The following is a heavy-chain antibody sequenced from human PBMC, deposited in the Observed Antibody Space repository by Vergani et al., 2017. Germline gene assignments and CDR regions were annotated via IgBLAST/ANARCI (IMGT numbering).Heavy chain of an antibody. CDR2: ISWNSGSI. CDR3: AKSIDFWSGTNMDV. V-gene: IGHV3-9*01. D-gene: IGHD3-3*01. Sequence: EVQLVESGGGLVQPGRSQRLSCAASGFTFDDYAMHWVRQAPGKGLEWVSGISWNSGSIGYADSVKGRFTISRDNAKNSLYLQMNSLRAEDTAVYYCAKSIDFWSGTNMDVWGKGTTVTVSS. J-gene: IGHJ6*03. CDR1: GFTFDDYA.